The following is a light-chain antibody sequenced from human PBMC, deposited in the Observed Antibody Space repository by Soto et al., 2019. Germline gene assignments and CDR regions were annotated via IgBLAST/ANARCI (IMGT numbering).Light chain of an antibody. J-gene: IGKJ1*01. CDR2: DAS. CDR3: QNYNSNSPT. V-gene: IGKV1-5*01. Sequence: DIQMTQSPSTLSASVGDRVTITCRASQSISSWLAWYQHKPGKAPNLLIYDASSLQGGVPSRFSGSGSGTEFPPTISSRKPPDFAAYHRQNYNSNSPTFGPGTLVVIK. CDR1: QSISSW.